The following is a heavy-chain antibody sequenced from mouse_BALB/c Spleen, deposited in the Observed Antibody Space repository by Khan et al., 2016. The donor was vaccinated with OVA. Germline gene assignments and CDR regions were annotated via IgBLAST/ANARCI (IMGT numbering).Heavy chain of an antibody. V-gene: IGHV1-76*01. D-gene: IGHD1-1*01. Sequence: QVQLKQSGAELVRPGASVKLSCKTSGYIFTSYWIHWVKQRSGQGLEWIARIYPGTDNTYYNEKLRDKATLTADKTSSTAYIQLSSLKSEDSAVYFCAREEALYYFAYWGQGTTLTVSS. CDR1: GYIFTSYW. CDR2: IYPGTDNT. J-gene: IGHJ2*01. CDR3: AREEALYYFAY.